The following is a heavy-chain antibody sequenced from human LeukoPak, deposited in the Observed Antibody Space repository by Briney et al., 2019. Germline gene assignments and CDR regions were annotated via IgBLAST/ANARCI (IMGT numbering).Heavy chain of an antibody. CDR2: IYYSGST. D-gene: IGHD2-15*01. CDR3: ARDPVAANKNDYYYYGMDV. CDR1: GVSISSGGYY. J-gene: IGHJ6*02. V-gene: IGHV4-31*03. Sequence: PSQTLSLTCTVSGVSISSGGYYWSWIRQHPGKGLEWIGYIYYSGSTYYNPSLKSRVTISVDTSKNQFSLKLSSVTAADTAVYYCARDPVAANKNDYYYYGMDVWGQGTTVTVPS.